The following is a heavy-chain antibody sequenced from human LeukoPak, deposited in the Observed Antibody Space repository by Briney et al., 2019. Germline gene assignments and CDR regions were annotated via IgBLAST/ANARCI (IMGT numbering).Heavy chain of an antibody. CDR1: GFTFSSYA. J-gene: IGHJ4*02. D-gene: IGHD6-13*01. Sequence: GGSLRLSCAASGFTFSSYAMSWVRQAPGKGLEWVSAISGSGGSTYYADSVKGRFTISRDNSKNTLYLQMNSLRAEDTAVYYCARDLGYSSSWFLFYFDYWGQGTLVTVSS. V-gene: IGHV3-23*01. CDR3: ARDLGYSSSWFLFYFDY. CDR2: ISGSGGST.